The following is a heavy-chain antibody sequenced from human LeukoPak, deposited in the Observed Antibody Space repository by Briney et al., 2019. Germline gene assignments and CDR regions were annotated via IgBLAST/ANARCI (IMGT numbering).Heavy chain of an antibody. CDR2: IIPIFGTA. CDR3: AREELELRAAFDI. V-gene: IGHV1-69*05. CDR1: GGTFSSYA. D-gene: IGHD1-7*01. Sequence: SVKVSCKASGGTFSSYAISWVRQAPGQGLEWMGGIIPIFGTANYAQKFQGRVTITTDESTSTAYMELSSLRSEDTAVYYCAREELELRAAFDIWGQGTMVTVSS. J-gene: IGHJ3*02.